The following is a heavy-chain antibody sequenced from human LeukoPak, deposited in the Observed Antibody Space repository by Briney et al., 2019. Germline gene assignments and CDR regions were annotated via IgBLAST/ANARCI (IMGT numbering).Heavy chain of an antibody. CDR1: GGSISSYY. CDR3: GRESYYGDGYFDY. CDR2: IYYSGST. V-gene: IGHV4-59*01. D-gene: IGHD4-17*01. J-gene: IGHJ4*02. Sequence: PSETLSLTCTVSGGSISSYYWSWIRQPPGKGLEWIGYIYYSGSTNYNPSLKSRVTISVDTSKNQFSLKLSSVTAADTAVYYCGRESYYGDGYFDYWGQGTLVTVSS.